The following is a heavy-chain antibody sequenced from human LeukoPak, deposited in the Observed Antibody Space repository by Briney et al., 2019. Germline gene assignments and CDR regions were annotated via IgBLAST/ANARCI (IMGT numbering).Heavy chain of an antibody. D-gene: IGHD3-22*01. Sequence: SQTLSLTCTVSGGSISSGSYYWSWIRQPAGKGLEWIGRIYTSGSTNYNPSLKSRVTISVDTSKNQFSLKLSSVTAADTAVYYCRSYYYDSSGYYSFDYWGQGTLVTVSS. CDR2: IYTSGST. CDR3: RSYYYDSSGYYSFDY. V-gene: IGHV4-61*02. CDR1: GGSISSGSYY. J-gene: IGHJ4*02.